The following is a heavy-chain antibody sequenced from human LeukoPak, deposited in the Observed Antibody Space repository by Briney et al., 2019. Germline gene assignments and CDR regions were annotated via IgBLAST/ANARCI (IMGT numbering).Heavy chain of an antibody. CDR2: IYTSGST. CDR1: GGSFSGYY. Sequence: SETLSLTCAVYGGSFSGYYWSWIRQPAGKGLEWIGRIYTSGSTNYNPSLKSRVTISVDTSKNQFSLKLGSVTAADTAVYYCARGYGDYVFDYWGQGTLVTVSS. V-gene: IGHV4-59*10. J-gene: IGHJ4*02. CDR3: ARGYGDYVFDY. D-gene: IGHD4-17*01.